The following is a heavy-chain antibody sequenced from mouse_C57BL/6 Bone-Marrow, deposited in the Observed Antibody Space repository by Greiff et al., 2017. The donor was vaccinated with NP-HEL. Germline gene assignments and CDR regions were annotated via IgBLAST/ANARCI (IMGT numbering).Heavy chain of an antibody. V-gene: IGHV1-80*01. Sequence: VKVVESGAELVKPGASVKISCKASGYAFSSYWMNWVKQRPGKGLEWIGQIYPGDGDTNYNGKFKGKATLTADKSSSTAYMQLSSLTSEDSAVYFCARGDLYYGSPFAYWGQGTLVTVSA. CDR3: ARGDLYYGSPFAY. D-gene: IGHD1-1*01. J-gene: IGHJ3*01. CDR1: GYAFSSYW. CDR2: IYPGDGDT.